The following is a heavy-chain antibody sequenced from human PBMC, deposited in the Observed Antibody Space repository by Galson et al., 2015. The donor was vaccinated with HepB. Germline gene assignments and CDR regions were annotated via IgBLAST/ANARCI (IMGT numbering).Heavy chain of an antibody. CDR3: ARGSGSYYTFWYFDY. CDR1: GGSISSYY. D-gene: IGHD1-26*01. CDR2: IYYSGST. J-gene: IGHJ4*02. V-gene: IGHV4-59*01. Sequence: ETLSLTCTVSGGSISSYYWSWIRQPPGKGLEWIGYIYYSGSTNYNPSLKSRVTISVDTSKNQFSLKLSSVTAADTAVYYCARGSGSYYTFWYFDYWGQGTLVTVSS.